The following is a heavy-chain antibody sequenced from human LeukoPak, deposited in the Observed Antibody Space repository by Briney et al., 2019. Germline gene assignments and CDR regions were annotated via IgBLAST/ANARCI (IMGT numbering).Heavy chain of an antibody. CDR1: GGSISSSSYY. CDR3: ARYYYDSSGDMGRGYCYYYMDV. D-gene: IGHD3-22*01. Sequence: SETLSLTCTVSGGSISSSSYYWGWIRQPPGKGLEWIGSIYYSGSTYYNPSLKSRVTISVDTSKNQFSLKLSSVTAADTAVYYCARYYYDSSGDMGRGYCYYYMDVWGKGTTVTVSS. CDR2: IYYSGST. V-gene: IGHV4-39*07. J-gene: IGHJ6*03.